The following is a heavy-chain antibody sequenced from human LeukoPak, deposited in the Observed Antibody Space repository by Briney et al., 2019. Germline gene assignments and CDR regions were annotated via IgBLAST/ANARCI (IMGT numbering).Heavy chain of an antibody. J-gene: IGHJ4*02. CDR1: GGSISSYY. CDR3: ARFSSGWYLRLFDY. D-gene: IGHD6-19*01. CDR2: IYYSGST. Sequence: SETLSLTCTVSGGSISSYYWSWIRQPPGKGLEWIGYIYYSGSTNYNPSLKSRVTISVDTSKNQFSLKLSSVTAADTAVYYCARFSSGWYLRLFDYWGQGTLVTVSS. V-gene: IGHV4-59*01.